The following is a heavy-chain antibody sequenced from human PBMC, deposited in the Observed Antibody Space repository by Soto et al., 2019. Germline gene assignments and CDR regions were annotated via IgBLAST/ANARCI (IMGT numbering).Heavy chain of an antibody. Sequence: GGSLRLSCAASGFTFSSYAMSWVRQAPGKGLEWVSAISGSGGSTYYADSVKGRFTISRDNSKNTLYLQMNSLRAEDTAVYYCAAATVTTPGGIFDYYYYYMDVWGKGTTVTVSS. V-gene: IGHV3-23*01. CDR1: GFTFSSYA. CDR2: ISGSGGST. J-gene: IGHJ6*03. CDR3: AAATVTTPGGIFDYYYYYMDV. D-gene: IGHD4-17*01.